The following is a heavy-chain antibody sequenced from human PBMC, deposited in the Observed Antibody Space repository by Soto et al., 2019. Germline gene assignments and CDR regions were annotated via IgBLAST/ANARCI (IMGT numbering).Heavy chain of an antibody. Sequence: SVKVSCKASGGTFSSYAISWVRQAPGQGLEWMGGIIPIFGTANYAQKFQGRVTITADESTSTAYMELSSLRSEDTAVYYCAKSPYSSDHPSPVDYYYYGMDVWGQGTTVTVSS. CDR2: IIPIFGTA. D-gene: IGHD6-19*01. CDR1: GGTFSSYA. CDR3: AKSPYSSDHPSPVDYYYYGMDV. J-gene: IGHJ6*02. V-gene: IGHV1-69*13.